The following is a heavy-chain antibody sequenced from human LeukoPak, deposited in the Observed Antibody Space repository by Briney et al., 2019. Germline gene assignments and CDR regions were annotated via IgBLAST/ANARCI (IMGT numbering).Heavy chain of an antibody. CDR3: ARYRKGLITMVRGDEDNWFDP. D-gene: IGHD3-10*01. V-gene: IGHV4-39*01. Sequence: SDTLSLTCIISGGYISSTTYYWGWIRQPPGKGLEWIGSIYYSGSTYYNPSLKSRVTISVDTSKNQFSLKLSSVTAADTAVYYCARYRKGLITMVRGDEDNWFDPWGQGTLVTVSS. J-gene: IGHJ5*02. CDR2: IYYSGST. CDR1: GGYISSTTYY.